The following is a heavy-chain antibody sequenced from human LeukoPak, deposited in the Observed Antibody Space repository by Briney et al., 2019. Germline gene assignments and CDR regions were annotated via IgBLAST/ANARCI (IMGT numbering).Heavy chain of an antibody. J-gene: IGHJ6*02. V-gene: IGHV3-23*01. CDR1: GFTFSNYA. CDR2: ISGSGGST. Sequence: PGGSLGLSCAASGFTFSNYAMSWVRQAPGKGLEWVSAISGSGGSTYYADSVKGRFTISRDNSKNTLYLQMNSLRAEDTAVYYCAKSAGYSSGWYGYYYYGMDVWGQGTTVTVSS. D-gene: IGHD6-19*01. CDR3: AKSAGYSSGWYGYYYYGMDV.